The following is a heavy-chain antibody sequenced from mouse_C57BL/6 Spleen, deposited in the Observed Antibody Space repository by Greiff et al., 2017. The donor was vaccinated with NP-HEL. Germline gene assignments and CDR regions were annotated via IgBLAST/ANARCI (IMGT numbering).Heavy chain of an antibody. CDR3: AKNPHLLPYAMDY. V-gene: IGHV2-5*01. CDR1: GFSLTSYG. Sequence: QVQLQQSGPGLVQPSQSLSITCTVSGFSLTSYGVHWVRQSPGKGLEWLGVIWRGGSTDYNAAFMSRLSITKDNSKSQVFFKMNSLQADDTAIYYCAKNPHLLPYAMDYWGQGTSVTVSS. J-gene: IGHJ4*01. D-gene: IGHD2-1*01. CDR2: IWRGGST.